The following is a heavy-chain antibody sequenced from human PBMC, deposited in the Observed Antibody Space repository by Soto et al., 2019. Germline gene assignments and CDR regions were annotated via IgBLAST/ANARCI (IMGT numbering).Heavy chain of an antibody. D-gene: IGHD2-15*01. V-gene: IGHV3-64D*06. CDR3: VKDLGCWSGGRCRDY. Sequence: GGSLRLSCSASGFTFSSYSIHWVRQAPWKGLEYVSAISSNGVTTYYADSVKGRFTISRDNSKNTLYLQMSSLRPEDTAVYYCVKDLGCWSGGRCRDYWGQGTLVTVYS. CDR2: ISSNGVTT. CDR1: GFTFSSYS. J-gene: IGHJ4*02.